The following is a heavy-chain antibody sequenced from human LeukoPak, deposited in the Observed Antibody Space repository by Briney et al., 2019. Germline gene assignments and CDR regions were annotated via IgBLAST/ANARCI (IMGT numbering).Heavy chain of an antibody. CDR1: GYTFTSYG. CDR2: ISAYNGNT. CDR3: ARDNGYSNYLSLDY. D-gene: IGHD4-11*01. Sequence: ASVKVSCKASGYTFTSYGISWVRQAPGQGLEWMGWISAYNGNTNYAQKLQGRVTMTTDTSTSTVYMELSSLRSEDTAVYYCARDNGYSNYLSLDYWGQGTLVTVSS. V-gene: IGHV1-18*01. J-gene: IGHJ4*02.